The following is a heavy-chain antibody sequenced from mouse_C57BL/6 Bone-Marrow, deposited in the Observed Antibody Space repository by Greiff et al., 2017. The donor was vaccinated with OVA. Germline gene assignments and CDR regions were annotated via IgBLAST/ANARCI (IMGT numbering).Heavy chain of an antibody. Sequence: EVQLQQSGPELVKPGASVKISCKASGYTFTDYYMNWVKQSHGKSLEWIGDINPNNGGTSYNQKFKGKATLTVDKSSSTAYMELRSLTSEDSAVYYCARNPLYYYGSSHWYCDVWGTGTTVTVSS. CDR1: GYTFTDYY. D-gene: IGHD1-1*01. CDR2: INPNNGGT. J-gene: IGHJ1*03. V-gene: IGHV1-26*01. CDR3: ARNPLYYYGSSHWYCDV.